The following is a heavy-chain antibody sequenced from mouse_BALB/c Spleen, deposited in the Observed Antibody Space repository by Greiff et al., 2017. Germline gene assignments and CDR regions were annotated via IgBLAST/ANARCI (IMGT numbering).Heavy chain of an antibody. V-gene: IGHV5-9-4*01. Sequence: EVQRVESGGGLVKPGGSLKLSCAASGFTFSSYAMPWVRQSPEKRLEWVAEISSGGSYTYYPDTVTGRVTISRDNAKNTLYLEMSSLRSEDTAMYYCARDGYYGFADWGQGTLVTVSA. CDR2: ISSGGSYT. D-gene: IGHD2-3*01. CDR1: GFTFSSYA. J-gene: IGHJ3*01. CDR3: ARDGYYGFAD.